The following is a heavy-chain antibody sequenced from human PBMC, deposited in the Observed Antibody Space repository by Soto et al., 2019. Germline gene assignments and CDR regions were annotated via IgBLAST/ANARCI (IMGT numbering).Heavy chain of an antibody. CDR3: ARESHCSSTSCYRLYYYYGMDV. Sequence: QVQLVESGGGLVKPGGSLRLSCAASGFTFSDYYMSWIRQAPGKGLEWVSYISSSSSYTNYADSVKGRFTISRDNAKNSLYLQMNSLRAEDTAVYYCARESHCSSTSCYRLYYYYGMDVWGQGTTVTVSS. J-gene: IGHJ6*02. CDR2: ISSSSSYT. D-gene: IGHD2-2*02. V-gene: IGHV3-11*06. CDR1: GFTFSDYY.